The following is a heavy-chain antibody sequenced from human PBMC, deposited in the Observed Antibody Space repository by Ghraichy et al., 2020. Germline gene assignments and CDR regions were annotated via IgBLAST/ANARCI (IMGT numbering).Heavy chain of an antibody. D-gene: IGHD1-26*01. Sequence: ASVKVSCKASGYTFTSYGISWVRQAPGQGLEWMGWISAYNGNTNYAQKLQGRVTMTTDTSTSKAYMELRSLRSDDTAVYYCARVRWVDSVSGMELLSKPYYFDYWGQGTLVTVSS. V-gene: IGHV1-18*01. CDR3: ARVRWVDSVSGMELLSKPYYFDY. CDR1: GYTFTSYG. CDR2: ISAYNGNT. J-gene: IGHJ4*02.